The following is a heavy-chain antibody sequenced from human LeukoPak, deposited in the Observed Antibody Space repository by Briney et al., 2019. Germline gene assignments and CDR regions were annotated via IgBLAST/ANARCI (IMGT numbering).Heavy chain of an antibody. D-gene: IGHD6-13*01. CDR1: GGTFSSYA. CDR3: ARSSSSQQLVPRYFDY. V-gene: IGHV1-69*05. Sequence: SVKVSCKASGGTFSSYAISWVRQAPGQGLEWMGGIIPIFGTANYAQKFQGRVTITTDESTSTAYMELSSLRSEDAAVYYCARSSSSQQLVPRYFDYWGQGTLVTVSS. J-gene: IGHJ4*02. CDR2: IIPIFGTA.